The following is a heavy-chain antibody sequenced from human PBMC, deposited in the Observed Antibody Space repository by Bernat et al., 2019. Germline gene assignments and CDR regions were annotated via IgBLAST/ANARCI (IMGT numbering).Heavy chain of an antibody. D-gene: IGHD3-16*01. CDR3: ARDGGMWNYYYGMDV. CDR2: ISSSGSTI. J-gene: IGHJ6*02. Sequence: EVQLVESGGGLVQPGGSLRLSCAASGFTFSSYEMNWVRQAPGKGLEWVSYISSSGSTIYYADSVKGRFTISRDNAKNSLYLQMNSLRAEDTAVYYCARDGGMWNYYYGMDVCGQGTTVTVSS. V-gene: IGHV3-48*03. CDR1: GFTFSSYE.